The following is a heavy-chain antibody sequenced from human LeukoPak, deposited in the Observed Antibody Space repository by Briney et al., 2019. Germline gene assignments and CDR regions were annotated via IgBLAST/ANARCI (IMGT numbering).Heavy chain of an antibody. J-gene: IGHJ4*02. CDR1: GGSISSSSYY. CDR3: ARSPVAADYFDY. Sequence: PSETLSLTCTVSGGSISSSSYYWGWIRQPPGTGLEWIGSIYYSGSTYYNPSLKSRVTISVDTSKNQFSLKLSSVTAADTAVYYCARSPVAADYFDYWGQGTLVTVSS. CDR2: IYYSGST. V-gene: IGHV4-39*07. D-gene: IGHD6-19*01.